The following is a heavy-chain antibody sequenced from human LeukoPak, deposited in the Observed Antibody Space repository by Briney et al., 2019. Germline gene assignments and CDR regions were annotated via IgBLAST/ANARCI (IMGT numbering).Heavy chain of an antibody. Sequence: SETLPLTCAVSGGSISSGGYSWSWIRQPPGKGLEWIGYIYHSGSTYYNPSLKSRVTISVDRSKNQFSLKLSSVTAADTAVYYCARAVGYGSGSYRGYGMDVWGQGTTVTVSS. D-gene: IGHD3-10*01. J-gene: IGHJ6*02. CDR2: IYHSGST. CDR3: ARAVGYGSGSYRGYGMDV. CDR1: GGSISSGGYS. V-gene: IGHV4-30-2*01.